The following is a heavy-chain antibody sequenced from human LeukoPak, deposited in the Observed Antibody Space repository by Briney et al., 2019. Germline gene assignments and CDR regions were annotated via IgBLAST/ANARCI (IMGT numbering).Heavy chain of an antibody. CDR2: INHSGST. CDR1: GGSFSGYY. D-gene: IGHD3-10*01. CDR3: ARAGGRFGELSACDY. Sequence: SETLSLTCAVYGGSFSGYYWSWIRQPPGKGLEWIGEINHSGSTNYNPSLKSRVTISVDTSKNQFSLKLSSVTAADTALYYCARAGGRFGELSACDYWGQGTLVTVSS. V-gene: IGHV4-34*01. J-gene: IGHJ4*02.